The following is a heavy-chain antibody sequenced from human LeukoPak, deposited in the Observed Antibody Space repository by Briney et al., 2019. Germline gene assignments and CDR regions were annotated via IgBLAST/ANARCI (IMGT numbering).Heavy chain of an antibody. CDR1: GFTFDDYA. Sequence: GGSLRLSCEASGFTFDDYAIHWVRQAPGKGLEWVSGISWNSNSIGYADSVKGRFTISRDNAKNSLHLLMSTLRAEDMALYSFAKSTDCCLNYGDYGYFDSWGQGTLVTVSS. D-gene: IGHD4-17*01. J-gene: IGHJ4*02. CDR2: ISWNSNSI. CDR3: AKSTDCCLNYGDYGYFDS. V-gene: IGHV3-9*03.